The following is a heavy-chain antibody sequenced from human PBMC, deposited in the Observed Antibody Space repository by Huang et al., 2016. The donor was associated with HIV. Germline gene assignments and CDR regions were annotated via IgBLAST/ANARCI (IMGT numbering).Heavy chain of an antibody. CDR1: GGSFSGYY. V-gene: IGHV4-34*01. J-gene: IGHJ3*02. CDR3: ARERMMSWLDDHDAFDI. Sequence: QVQLQQWGAGLLKPSETLSLTCAVYGGSFSGYYWSWIRQSPGKGREWIGEINHSGITNYNPSLKSRHTIAVDTSENQFSLKLRSVTAADTAVYYCARERMMSWLDDHDAFDIWGQGTMVTVSS. CDR2: INHSGIT. D-gene: IGHD1-1*01.